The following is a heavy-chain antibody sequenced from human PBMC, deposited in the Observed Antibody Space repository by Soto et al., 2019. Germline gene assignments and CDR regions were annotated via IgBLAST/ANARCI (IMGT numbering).Heavy chain of an antibody. Sequence: PSETLSLTCNVSGGSISNSNYSWAWIRQPPGKGLEWIGETHHSGRTNYNPSLKSRVTISVDKSKNHFSLKLSSVTAADTAVYYCARSEATVLDYWGQGTLVTVSS. CDR3: ARSEATVLDY. D-gene: IGHD4-17*01. V-gene: IGHV4-39*07. CDR2: THHSGRT. CDR1: GGSISNSNYS. J-gene: IGHJ4*02.